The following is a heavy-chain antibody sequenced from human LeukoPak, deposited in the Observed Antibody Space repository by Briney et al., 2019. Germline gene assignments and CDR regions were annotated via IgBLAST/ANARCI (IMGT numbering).Heavy chain of an antibody. V-gene: IGHV3-23*01. D-gene: IGHD7-27*01. Sequence: GGSLRLSCAASGFTFTNYAMSWVRQAPGKGLECVSGISASGGSTYYADTVKGRFTISRDNSTNTLYLQMNSLRVEETAVYDCARVQNWACLDYWGQGNLVTVSS. CDR2: ISASGGST. J-gene: IGHJ4*02. CDR1: GFTFTNYA. CDR3: ARVQNWACLDY.